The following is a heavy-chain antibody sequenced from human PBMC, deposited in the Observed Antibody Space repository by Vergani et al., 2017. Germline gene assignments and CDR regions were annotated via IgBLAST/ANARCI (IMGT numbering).Heavy chain of an antibody. CDR2: ITAGNGNT. CDR1: GYTFTSYA. Sequence: QVQLVQSGAEVKKPGASVKVSCKASGYTFTSYAMHWVRQAPGQRLEWMGWITAGNGNTKYSQKFQGRVTITRDTSARTAYSELSSLRSEDTAVYYCARSGIYGDYSYAFDIWGQGTMVTVSS. D-gene: IGHD4-17*01. V-gene: IGHV1-3*01. J-gene: IGHJ3*02. CDR3: ARSGIYGDYSYAFDI.